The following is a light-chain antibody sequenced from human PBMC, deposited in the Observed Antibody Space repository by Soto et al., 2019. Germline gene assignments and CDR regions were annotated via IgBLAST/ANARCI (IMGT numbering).Light chain of an antibody. CDR3: QQYNNWART. V-gene: IGKV3-15*01. Sequence: EIVMTQSPATLSVSPGERATISCRASQSISNNLAWSQQTPGQAPRIIMYSASTRATGIPARFSGSGSGTEFTLTISSLQSADVAVYFCQQYNNWARTFGQGTKVDIK. CDR1: QSISNN. J-gene: IGKJ1*01. CDR2: SAS.